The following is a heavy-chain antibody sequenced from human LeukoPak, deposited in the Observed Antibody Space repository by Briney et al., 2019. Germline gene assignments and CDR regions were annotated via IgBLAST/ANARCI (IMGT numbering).Heavy chain of an antibody. V-gene: IGHV3-9*01. J-gene: IGHJ6*02. CDR1: GFTFDDYA. CDR3: AKDLIRDYSYGYGLGMDV. Sequence: GGSLRLSCAASGFTFDDYAMHWVRQAPGKGLEWVSGISWNSGSIGYADSVKGRFAISRDNAKNSLYLQMNSLRAEDTALYYCAKDLIRDYSYGYGLGMDVWGQGTTVTVSS. D-gene: IGHD5-18*01. CDR2: ISWNSGSI.